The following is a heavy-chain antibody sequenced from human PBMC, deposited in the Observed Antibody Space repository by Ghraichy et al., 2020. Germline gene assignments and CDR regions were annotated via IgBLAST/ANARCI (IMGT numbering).Heavy chain of an antibody. J-gene: IGHJ4*02. CDR2: IGSSAGDT. D-gene: IGHD6-13*01. Sequence: GGSLRLSCAASGFSFKNYAMSWVRQAPGKGLEWVSTIGSSAGDTYYAESVKGRFTISKDNSKSTLYLQMNSLRAEDTAVYYCAKDGRECTSSSCYWDLDYWGQGILVIVSS. CDR3: AKDGRECTSSSCYWDLDY. V-gene: IGHV3-23*01. CDR1: GFSFKNYA.